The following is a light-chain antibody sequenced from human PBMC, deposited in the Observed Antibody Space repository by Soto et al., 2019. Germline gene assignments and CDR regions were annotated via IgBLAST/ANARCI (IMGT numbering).Light chain of an antibody. Sequence: DIQMTQSPSSLSASVGDRVTITCRASQSISSWLAWYQQKPGKAPELLIYAASTLQSGVPSRFSGSGSGTDFTLTISSLQPEDFATYFCQQASSFPLTFGGGTKVDIK. J-gene: IGKJ4*01. CDR1: QSISSW. CDR2: AAS. CDR3: QQASSFPLT. V-gene: IGKV1-12*01.